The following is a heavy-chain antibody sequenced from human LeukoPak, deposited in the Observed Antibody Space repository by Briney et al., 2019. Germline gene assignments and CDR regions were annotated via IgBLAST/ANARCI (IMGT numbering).Heavy chain of an antibody. V-gene: IGHV3-23*01. CDR3: AKVRFPATVTTPPDY. CDR1: GFTFSSYA. Sequence: GGSLRLSCAASGFTFSSYAMSWVRQAPGKGLEWVSAISGSGGSTYCADSVKGRFTISRDNSKNTLYLQMNSLRAEDTAVYYCAKVRFPATVTTPPDYWGQGTLVTVSS. J-gene: IGHJ4*02. CDR2: ISGSGGST. D-gene: IGHD4-11*01.